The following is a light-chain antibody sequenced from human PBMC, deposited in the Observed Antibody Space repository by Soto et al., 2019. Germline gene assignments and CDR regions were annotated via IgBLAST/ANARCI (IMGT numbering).Light chain of an antibody. CDR3: SSYTISSALYV. CDR1: SSDVGGYKY. J-gene: IGLJ1*01. V-gene: IGLV2-14*01. Sequence: QSALTQPASVSGSPGQSITISCTGTSSDVGGYKYVSWYQQHPGKAPKLMIYEVSYRPSGVPNRFSGSKSGNTASLTISGLQAEDEADYYCSSYTISSALYVFGTGTKVTVL. CDR2: EVS.